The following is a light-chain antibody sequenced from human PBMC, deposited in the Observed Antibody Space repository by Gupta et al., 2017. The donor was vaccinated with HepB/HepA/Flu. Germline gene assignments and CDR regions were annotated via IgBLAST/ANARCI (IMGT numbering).Light chain of an antibody. V-gene: IGKV1-39*01. CDR1: QSVATY. Sequence: FRLNQFLSILSASVGDSVTITCRASQSVATYLNWYQHKRGQAPKLLVHTSSILQSGVPSRFSGNGYKTEFTLTITSLQPEDSATYYCQHSYSAYSFGQGTKLEIK. J-gene: IGKJ2*03. CDR3: QHSYSAYS. CDR2: TSS.